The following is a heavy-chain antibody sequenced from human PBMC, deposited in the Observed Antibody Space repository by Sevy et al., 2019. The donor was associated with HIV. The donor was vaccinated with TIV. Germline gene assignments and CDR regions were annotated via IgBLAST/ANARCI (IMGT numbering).Heavy chain of an antibody. Sequence: SETLSLTCAVYGGSFSGYYWSWIRQPPGKGLEWIGQINHSGSTNYNPSLKSRVTISVDTSKNQFSLKLSSVTAADTAVYYCARGRTYDFWSGYYSGLQDVWGQGTTVTFSS. J-gene: IGHJ6*02. CDR3: ARGRTYDFWSGYYSGLQDV. CDR2: INHSGST. D-gene: IGHD3-3*01. CDR1: GGSFSGYY. V-gene: IGHV4-34*01.